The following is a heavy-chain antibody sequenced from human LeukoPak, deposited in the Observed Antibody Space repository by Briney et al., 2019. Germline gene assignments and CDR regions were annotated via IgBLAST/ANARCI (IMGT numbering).Heavy chain of an antibody. D-gene: IGHD5-12*01. J-gene: IGHJ5*02. CDR2: ISGSGGST. V-gene: IGHV3-23*01. CDR3: TKDFAVASYNWFDP. Sequence: GGSLRLSCAASGFTFSSYAMSWVRQAPGKGLEWVSAISGSGGSTYYADSVKGRFTISRDNSKNTLYLQMNSLRVEDTAVYYCTKDFAVASYNWFDPWGQGTLVTVSS. CDR1: GFTFSSYA.